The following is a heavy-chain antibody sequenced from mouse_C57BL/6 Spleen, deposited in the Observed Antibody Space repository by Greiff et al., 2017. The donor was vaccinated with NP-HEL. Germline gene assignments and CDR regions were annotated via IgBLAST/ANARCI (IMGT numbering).Heavy chain of an antibody. V-gene: IGHV5-9-1*02. D-gene: IGHD2-3*01. CDR1: GFTFSSYA. J-gene: IGHJ4*01. CDR2: ISSGGDYI. CDR3: TRDGYYAYYAMDY. Sequence: EVKLVESGEGLVKPGGSLKLSCAASGFTFSSYAMSWVRQTPEKRLEWVAYISSGGDYIYYADPVKGRFTISRDNARNTLYLQMSSLKSEDTSMYYCTRDGYYAYYAMDYWGQGTSVTVSS.